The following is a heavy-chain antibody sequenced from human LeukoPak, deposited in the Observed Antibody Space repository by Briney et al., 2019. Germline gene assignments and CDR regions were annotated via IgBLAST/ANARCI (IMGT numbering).Heavy chain of an antibody. CDR2: VYYSGST. Sequence: SETLSLTCTVSCGYISSDTYYLGWIRQPPGKGLEWIGSVYYSGSTYYNPSLKSRVTISVDTSKNQLSLKVTSVTAADSAVYYCARHPRDGATTYFDYWGQGTLVTVSS. CDR3: ARHPRDGATTYFDY. CDR1: CGYISSDTYY. J-gene: IGHJ4*02. D-gene: IGHD5-24*01. V-gene: IGHV4-39*01.